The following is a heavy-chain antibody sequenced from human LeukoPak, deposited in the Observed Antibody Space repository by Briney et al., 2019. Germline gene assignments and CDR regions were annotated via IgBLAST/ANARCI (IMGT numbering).Heavy chain of an antibody. CDR2: ISGSGGST. D-gene: IGHD6-6*01. CDR1: GFTLSSYA. Sequence: GGSLRLSCAASGFTLSSYAMSWVRQAPGKGLEWVSAISGSGGSTYYADSVKGRFTISRDNSKNTLYLQMNSLRAEDTAVYYCAKDLRRSSSNFDYWGQGTLVTVSS. V-gene: IGHV3-23*01. CDR3: AKDLRRSSSNFDY. J-gene: IGHJ4*02.